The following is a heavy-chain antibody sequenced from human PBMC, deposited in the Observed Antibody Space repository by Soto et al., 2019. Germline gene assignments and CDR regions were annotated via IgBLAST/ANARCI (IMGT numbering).Heavy chain of an antibody. Sequence: PGWSLRPSCAASGSTFSSYALSWVRQAPGKGLEWVPGISGSGGSTYYADTVKGRFPISRDNSTNTLYMQMNSLRAEDTDVYYCAKLGGGDCYSSFDDWGQGSLVTVAS. CDR2: ISGSGGST. CDR3: AKLGGGDCYSSFDD. V-gene: IGHV3-23*01. J-gene: IGHJ4*02. CDR1: GSTFSSYA. D-gene: IGHD2-21*02.